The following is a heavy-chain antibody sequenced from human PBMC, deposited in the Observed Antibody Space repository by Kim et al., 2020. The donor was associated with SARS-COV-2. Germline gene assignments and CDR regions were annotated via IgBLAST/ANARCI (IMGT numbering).Heavy chain of an antibody. Sequence: SVKVSCKASGGTFSSYAISWVRQAPGQGLEWMGGIIPIFGTANYAQKFQGRVTITADESTSTAYMELSSLRSEDTAVYYCARPSGSGSAFDYWGQGTLVTVSS. D-gene: IGHD3-10*01. V-gene: IGHV1-69*13. CDR3: ARPSGSGSAFDY. CDR2: IIPIFGTA. J-gene: IGHJ4*02. CDR1: GGTFSSYA.